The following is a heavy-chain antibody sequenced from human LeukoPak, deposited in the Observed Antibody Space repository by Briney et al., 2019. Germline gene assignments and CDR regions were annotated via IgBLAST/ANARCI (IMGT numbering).Heavy chain of an antibody. CDR1: GGSISSTSYY. D-gene: IGHD2-15*01. CDR2: IHYSGST. V-gene: IGHV4-39*07. CDR3: ARGYCSGGSCYSYYYYNYMDV. Sequence: PSETLSLTCTVSGGSISSTSYYWGWIRQPPGKGLEWIGSIHYSGSTNYNPSLKSRVTISVDTSKNQFSLKLSSVTAADTAVYYCARGYCSGGSCYSYYYYNYMDVWGKGTTVTVSS. J-gene: IGHJ6*03.